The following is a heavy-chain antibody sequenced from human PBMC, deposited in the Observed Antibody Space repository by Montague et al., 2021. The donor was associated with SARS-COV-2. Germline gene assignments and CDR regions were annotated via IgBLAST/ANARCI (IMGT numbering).Heavy chain of an antibody. J-gene: IGHJ4*02. CDR2: IGST. CDR3: AMLYGGGGGRGY. V-gene: IGHV4-59*01. Sequence: SETLSLTCTVSGGSIGGNNWTWVRQSPGKRLVWIRQIGSTNYNTYTQSRLSTSVDTSKSQFSLNLASVLAADSAIYYCAMLYGGGGGRGYWGQGTLVTVSS. CDR1: GGSIGGNN. D-gene: IGHD4-23*01.